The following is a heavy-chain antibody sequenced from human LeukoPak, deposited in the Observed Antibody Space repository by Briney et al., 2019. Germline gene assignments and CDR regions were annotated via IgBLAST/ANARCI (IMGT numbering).Heavy chain of an antibody. J-gene: IGHJ4*02. CDR1: GGSISSSSYY. Sequence: SETLSLTCTVSGGSISSSSYYWGGIRQPPGKGLEWIGSIYYSGSTYYNPSLKSRVTISVDTSKNQFSLKLSSVTAADTAVYYCASEVIAVAGTGYWGQGTLVTVSS. V-gene: IGHV4-39*07. CDR2: IYYSGST. D-gene: IGHD6-19*01. CDR3: ASEVIAVAGTGY.